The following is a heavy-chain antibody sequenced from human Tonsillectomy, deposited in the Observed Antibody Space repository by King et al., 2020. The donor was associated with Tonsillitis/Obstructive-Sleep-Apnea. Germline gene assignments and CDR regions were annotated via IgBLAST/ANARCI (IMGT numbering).Heavy chain of an antibody. CDR3: ARDGGVGEGDV. Sequence: GQLVQSGGGLVQPGGSLRLSCAASRFTFSDYWMSWVRQARGKGPEWVANIKQDGSDKYYVDSVRGRFTISRDNAKNSLYLQMNSLRVEDTAVYYCARDGGVGEGDVWGKGTTVTVSS. CDR1: RFTFSDYW. V-gene: IGHV3-7*01. J-gene: IGHJ6*04. CDR2: IKQDGSDK. D-gene: IGHD3-16*01.